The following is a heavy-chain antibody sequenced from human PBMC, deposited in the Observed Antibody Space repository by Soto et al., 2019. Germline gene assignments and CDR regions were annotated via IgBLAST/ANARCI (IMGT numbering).Heavy chain of an antibody. V-gene: IGHV3-7*01. D-gene: IGHD6-19*01. CDR3: ARGEYSSGLYEGTWIDY. CDR2: IKQDGSEK. J-gene: IGHJ4*02. CDR1: GFTFSRYW. Sequence: EVQLVESGGGLVQPGGSLRLSCAASGFTFSRYWMSWVRQAPGKGLEWVANIKQDGSEKYFVDSGKGRITISRDNAKNALYLQMNSLRAEDTAVYYGARGEYSSGLYEGTWIDYWGQGNLVTVSS.